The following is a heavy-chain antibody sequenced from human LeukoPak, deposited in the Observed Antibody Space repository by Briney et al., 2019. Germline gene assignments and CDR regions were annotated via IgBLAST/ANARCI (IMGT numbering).Heavy chain of an antibody. D-gene: IGHD1-26*01. Sequence: GGSLRLSCAASGFTFSSSWMHWVCQAPGKGLVWVSRINSDGRSISYADFVKGRLTISRDNGKNTLYLQINTLSAEDTAVYYCARGGSYYLRPWGQGTLVTVSS. V-gene: IGHV3-74*01. CDR2: INSDGRSI. CDR1: GFTFSSSW. J-gene: IGHJ5*02. CDR3: ARGGSYYLRP.